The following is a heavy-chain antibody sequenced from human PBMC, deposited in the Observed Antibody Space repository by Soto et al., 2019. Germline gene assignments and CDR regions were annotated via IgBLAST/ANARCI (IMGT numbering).Heavy chain of an antibody. Sequence: PGGSLRLSCAASGFTVNTYHMSWVRQAPGKGLEWISIIYSAGNTYYADSVKGRFTISRDNSKNTLYLQMNSLGAEDTAVYYCARDFVVGGPTINYYYGMDVWGQGTTVTVSS. CDR3: ARDFVVGGPTINYYYGMDV. J-gene: IGHJ6*02. CDR1: GFTVNTYH. V-gene: IGHV3-66*01. D-gene: IGHD1-26*01. CDR2: IYSAGNT.